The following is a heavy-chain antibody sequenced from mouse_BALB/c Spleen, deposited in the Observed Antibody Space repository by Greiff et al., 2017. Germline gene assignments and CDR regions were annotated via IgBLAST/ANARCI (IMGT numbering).Heavy chain of an antibody. CDR1: GFTFTDYY. CDR3: ATITTALYYYAMDY. V-gene: IGHV7-3*02. D-gene: IGHD1-2*01. Sequence: DVKLVESGGGLVQPGGSLRLSCATSGFTFTDYYMSWVRQPPGKALEWLGFIRNKANGYTTEYSASVKGRFTISRDNSQSILYLQMNTLRAEDSATYYCATITTALYYYAMDYWGQGTSVTVSS. CDR2: IRNKANGYTT. J-gene: IGHJ4*01.